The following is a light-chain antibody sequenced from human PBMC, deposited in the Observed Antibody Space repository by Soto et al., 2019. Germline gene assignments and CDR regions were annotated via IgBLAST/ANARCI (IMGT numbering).Light chain of an antibody. CDR3: QQHNNWPLT. J-gene: IGKJ5*01. CDR2: GVS. CDR1: QSVSSN. Sequence: EIVMTQSPATLSVSPGERATLSCRASQSVSSNLAWYQQKPGQAPRLLIYGVSTRATGIPARFSGSGSGTEFNLTISSLQSEDFAVYYCQQHNNWPLTFGQGTRVE. V-gene: IGKV3D-15*01.